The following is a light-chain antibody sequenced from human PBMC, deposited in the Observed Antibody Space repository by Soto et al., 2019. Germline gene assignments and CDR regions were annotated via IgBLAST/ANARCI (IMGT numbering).Light chain of an antibody. CDR3: QNIYTIPIT. CDR2: AAS. Sequence: DIRNTQPPSSRPASVGDRLTRTCPASQSINGYLDWYQQKLGKAPKLLIYAASTLQGGVPSRFSGSGSGTDFTLTISSLQSEDFATYYCQNIYTIPITFGQGTRLEIK. CDR1: QSINGY. V-gene: IGKV1-39*01. J-gene: IGKJ5*01.